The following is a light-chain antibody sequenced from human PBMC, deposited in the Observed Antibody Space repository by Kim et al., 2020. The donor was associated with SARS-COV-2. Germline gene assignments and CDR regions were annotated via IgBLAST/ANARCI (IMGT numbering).Light chain of an antibody. CDR3: LQDYNYPLT. Sequence: ASVGDRVTVTCRASQDITNDLGWYQQKPGKAPKLLIYGAYKLQSGVPSRFSGSGYGTDFSLTISSLQPEDSATYYCLQDYNYPLTFGGGTKVDIK. V-gene: IGKV1-6*01. CDR2: GAY. J-gene: IGKJ4*01. CDR1: QDITND.